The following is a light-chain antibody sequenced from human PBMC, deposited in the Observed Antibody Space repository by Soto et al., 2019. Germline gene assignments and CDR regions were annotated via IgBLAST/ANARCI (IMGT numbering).Light chain of an antibody. CDR1: SSNIGGNS. CDR3: GSWDSSLSAYV. CDR2: DDN. V-gene: IGLV1-51*01. J-gene: IGLJ1*01. Sequence: QSVLTQPPSVSAAPGQKVTISCSGSSSNIGGNSVSWYQQLPGTASKLLIYDDNKRPSGISDRFSGSKSGTSATLGITGFQTGDEADYYCGSWDSSLSAYVFGTGTKVTVL.